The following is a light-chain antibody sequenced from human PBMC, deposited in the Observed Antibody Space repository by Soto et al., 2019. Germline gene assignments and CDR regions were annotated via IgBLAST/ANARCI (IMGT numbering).Light chain of an antibody. J-gene: IGKJ1*01. CDR3: QQYNSWT. V-gene: IGKV1-5*01. Sequence: DIQMTPSPSTPSGSVGDRVTITCRASQTISSWLAWYQQKPGKAPKLLIYDASSLESGVPSRFSGSGSGTEFTLTISSLQPDDFATYYCQQYNSWTFGQGTKVDIK. CDR2: DAS. CDR1: QTISSW.